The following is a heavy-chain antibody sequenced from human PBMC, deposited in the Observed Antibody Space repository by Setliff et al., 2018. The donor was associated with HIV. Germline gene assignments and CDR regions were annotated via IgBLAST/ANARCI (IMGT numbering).Heavy chain of an antibody. V-gene: IGHV7-4-1*02. CDR3: ARDIRGRDYYYYYMDV. D-gene: IGHD3-10*01. J-gene: IGHJ6*03. CDR2: INTNTGNP. Sequence: GASVKVSCKASGGAFTNSAIGWVRQAPGQGLEWMGWINTNTGNPTYAQGFTGRFVFSLDTSVSTAYLQISSLKAEDTAVYYCARDIRGRDYYYYYMDVWGKGTTVTVSS. CDR1: GGAFTNSA.